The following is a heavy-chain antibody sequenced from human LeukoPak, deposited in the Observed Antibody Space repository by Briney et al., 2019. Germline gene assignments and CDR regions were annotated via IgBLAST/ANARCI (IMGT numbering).Heavy chain of an antibody. D-gene: IGHD2-2*02. J-gene: IGHJ5*02. CDR2: IKQDGSEK. Sequence: PGGSLRLSCAAYGFTFSSYWMSWVRQAPGKGLEWVANIKQDGSEKYYVDSVKGRFTISRDNAKNSLYLQMNSLRAEDTAVYYCASQGRYCSSTSCYRGWFDPWGQGTLVTVSS. CDR1: GFTFSSYW. CDR3: ASQGRYCSSTSCYRGWFDP. V-gene: IGHV3-7*01.